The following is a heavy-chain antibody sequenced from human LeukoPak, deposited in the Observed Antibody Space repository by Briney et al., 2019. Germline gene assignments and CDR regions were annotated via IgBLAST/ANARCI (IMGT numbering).Heavy chain of an antibody. J-gene: IGHJ5*02. CDR1: GYTFTGYY. V-gene: IGHV1-2*02. D-gene: IGHD6-19*01. Sequence: GASVKVSCKASGYTFTGYYMHWVRQAPGQGLEWMGWINPNSGGTNYAQKFQGRVTMTRDTSISTAYMELSRLRSDDTAVYYCARDLAVAGLEGWFDPWGQGTLVTVSS. CDR3: ARDLAVAGLEGWFDP. CDR2: INPNSGGT.